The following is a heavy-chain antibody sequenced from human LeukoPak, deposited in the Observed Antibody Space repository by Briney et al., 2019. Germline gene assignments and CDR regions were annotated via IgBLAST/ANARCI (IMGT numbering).Heavy chain of an antibody. V-gene: IGHV3-30*03. D-gene: IGHD1-26*01. CDR1: GFSFSDYT. CDR2: ISYDGTHT. J-gene: IGHJ6*03. CDR3: ATNMVGATPWVYFYYMDV. Sequence: PGRSLRLSCAASGFSFSDYTMHWVRQSPGKGLEWLAVISYDGTHTNYAASVKGRFTISRDNSRNTAYLEMDSLRTEDAAVYHCATNMVGATPWVYFYYMDVWGKGTAVIVSS.